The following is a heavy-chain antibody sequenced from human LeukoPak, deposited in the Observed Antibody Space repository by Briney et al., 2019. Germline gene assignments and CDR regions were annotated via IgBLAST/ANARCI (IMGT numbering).Heavy chain of an antibody. CDR3: ARDPRVYYYYGMDV. CDR2: IIPIFGTA. CDR1: GGTFSSYA. Sequence: ASVKVSCKASGGTFSSYAISWVRQVPGQGLEWMGGIIPIFGTANYAQKFQGRVTITADESTSTAYMELSSLRSEDTAVYYCARDPRVYYYYGMDVWGQGTTVTVSS. J-gene: IGHJ6*02. V-gene: IGHV1-69*13. D-gene: IGHD6-13*01.